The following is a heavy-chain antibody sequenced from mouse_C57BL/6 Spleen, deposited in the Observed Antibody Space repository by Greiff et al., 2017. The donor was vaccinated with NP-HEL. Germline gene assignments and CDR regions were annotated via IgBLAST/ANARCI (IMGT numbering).Heavy chain of an antibody. J-gene: IGHJ2*01. CDR3: ARHAYGNYVYYFDY. Sequence: EVKLMESGGDLVKPGGSLKLSCAASGFTFSSYGMSWVRQTPDKRLEWVATISSGGSYTYYPDSVKGRFTISRDNAKNTLYLQMSSLKSEDTAMYYCARHAYGNYVYYFDYWGQGTTLTVSS. CDR1: GFTFSSYG. CDR2: ISSGGSYT. D-gene: IGHD2-1*01. V-gene: IGHV5-6*01.